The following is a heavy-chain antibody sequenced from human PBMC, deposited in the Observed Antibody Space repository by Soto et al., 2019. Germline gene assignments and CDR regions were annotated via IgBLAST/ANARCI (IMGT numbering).Heavy chain of an antibody. D-gene: IGHD2-15*01. J-gene: IGHJ6*02. Sequence: GGSRSLSCASSGFTFSSYGMHWVPQAPGKGLEGVAVIWDEGSNKYYADSWKGRFAISRDNSKSTRYRQMNSLRAEDTAVYYCARDGKGPLDRLYYYSYGMDVWGQGTTVTVSS. CDR3: ARDGKGPLDRLYYYSYGMDV. CDR2: IWDEGSNK. CDR1: GFTFSSYG. V-gene: IGHV3-33*01.